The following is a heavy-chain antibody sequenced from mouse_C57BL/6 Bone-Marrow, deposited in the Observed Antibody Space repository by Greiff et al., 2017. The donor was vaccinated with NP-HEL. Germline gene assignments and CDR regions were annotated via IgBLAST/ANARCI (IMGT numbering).Heavy chain of an antibody. D-gene: IGHD1-1*01. CDR2: INPYNGGT. CDR1: GYTFTDYY. CDR3: ARRRAYYGSSFLFDY. J-gene: IGHJ2*01. V-gene: IGHV1-19*01. Sequence: VQLKESGPVLVKPGASVKMSCKASGYTFTDYYMNWVKQSHGKSLEWIGVINPYNGGTSYNQKFKGKATLTVDKSSSTAYMELNSLTSEDSAVYYCARRRAYYGSSFLFDYWGQGTTLTVSS.